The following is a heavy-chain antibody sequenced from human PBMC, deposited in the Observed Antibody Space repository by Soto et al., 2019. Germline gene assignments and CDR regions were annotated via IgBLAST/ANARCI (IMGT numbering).Heavy chain of an antibody. V-gene: IGHV3-48*02. CDR1: GFSVSGYS. CDR3: AKGGAKLLHYNWFDP. J-gene: IGHJ5*02. D-gene: IGHD2-15*01. Sequence: PGGSLRLSCEASGFSVSGYSMNWVRQSPGKGLEWLAYITIVTGNIVYADSVKGRFTISTDSAKNSVFLQMNSLRDEDTAVYYCAKGGAKLLHYNWFDPWGQGTLVTVSS. CDR2: ITIVTGNI.